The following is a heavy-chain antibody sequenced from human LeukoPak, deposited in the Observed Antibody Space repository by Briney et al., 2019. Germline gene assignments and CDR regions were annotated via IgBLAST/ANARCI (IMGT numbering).Heavy chain of an antibody. CDR1: GGSFSGYY. CDR3: AKQQLYGSGSYFPHHYYYYGMDV. Sequence: PSETLSLTCAVYGGSFSGYYWSWIRQPPGKGLEWIGEIIHGGSTNYNPSLKSRVTISVDTSKKQFSLKLSSVTAADTAVYYCAKQQLYGSGSYFPHHYYYYGMDVWGQGTTVTVSS. CDR2: IIHGGST. J-gene: IGHJ6*02. D-gene: IGHD3-10*01. V-gene: IGHV4-34*12.